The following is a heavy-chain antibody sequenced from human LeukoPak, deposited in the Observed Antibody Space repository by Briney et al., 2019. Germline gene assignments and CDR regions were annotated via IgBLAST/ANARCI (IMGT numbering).Heavy chain of an antibody. Sequence: PGRSLRLSCAASGFTFSSYGMHWVRQAPGKGLEWVAVISYDGSNKYYADSVKGRFTISRDNAKNSLYLQMNSLRAEDTAVYYCARSLGYSYGDYWGQGTLVTVSS. CDR3: ARSLGYSYGDY. V-gene: IGHV3-30*03. CDR2: ISYDGSNK. J-gene: IGHJ4*02. D-gene: IGHD5-18*01. CDR1: GFTFSSYG.